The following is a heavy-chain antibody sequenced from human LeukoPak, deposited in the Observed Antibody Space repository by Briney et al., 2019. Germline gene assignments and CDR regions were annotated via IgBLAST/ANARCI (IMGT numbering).Heavy chain of an antibody. V-gene: IGHV3-23*01. CDR3: AKVGSSSSFDY. CDR2: ISGSGGST. D-gene: IGHD6-6*01. J-gene: IGHJ4*02. CDR1: GFSFSGYA. Sequence: GGSLRLSCAASGFSFSGYAMSWVRQAPGKGLEWVSAISGSGGSTYYADSVKGRFTISRDNSKNTLYLQMNSLRAEDTAVYYCAKVGSSSSFDYWGQGTLVTVSS.